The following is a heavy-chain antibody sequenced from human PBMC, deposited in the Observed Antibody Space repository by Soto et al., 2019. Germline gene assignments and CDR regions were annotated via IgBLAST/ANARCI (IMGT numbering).Heavy chain of an antibody. CDR2: IYYSGST. D-gene: IGHD5-12*01. CDR3: ARGPDVEMATQNYCDY. Sequence: SETLSLTCTVSGGSISSGGHHWSWIRQHPGKGLEWIGYIYYSGSTYYNPSLKSRVTISVDASKNQFSLKLSSVTAADTAVYYRARGPDVEMATQNYCDYFRQGTRVTASS. J-gene: IGHJ4*02. CDR1: GGSISSGGHH. V-gene: IGHV4-31*03.